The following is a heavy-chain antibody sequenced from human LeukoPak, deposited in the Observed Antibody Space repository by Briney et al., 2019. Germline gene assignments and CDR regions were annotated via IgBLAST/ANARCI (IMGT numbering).Heavy chain of an antibody. D-gene: IGHD6-19*01. CDR1: GFTFSNYW. Sequence: PGGSLRLSCAASGFTFSNYWMSWVRQAPGKGLEWVANIKQDGSEKFYGDSGKGRLTISRDNAKNSLYLQMNSLRVEDTAVYYCARVQGSSGPGIFEYWGQGTLVTVSS. J-gene: IGHJ4*02. V-gene: IGHV3-7*01. CDR3: ARVQGSSGPGIFEY. CDR2: IKQDGSEK.